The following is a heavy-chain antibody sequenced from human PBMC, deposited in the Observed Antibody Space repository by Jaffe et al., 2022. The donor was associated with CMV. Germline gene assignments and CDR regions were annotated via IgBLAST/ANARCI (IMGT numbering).Heavy chain of an antibody. CDR1: GFTFSSYS. J-gene: IGHJ6*03. D-gene: IGHD3-9*01. V-gene: IGHV3-21*01. Sequence: EVQLVESGGGLVKPGGSLRLSCAASGFTFSSYSMNWVRQAPGKGLEWVSSISSSSSYIYYADSVKGRFTISRDNAKNSLYLQMNSLRAEDTAVYYCARVYGQIRYFDWLSGAREGSDYYYYMDVWGKGTTVTVSS. CDR2: ISSSSSYI. CDR3: ARVYGQIRYFDWLSGAREGSDYYYYMDV.